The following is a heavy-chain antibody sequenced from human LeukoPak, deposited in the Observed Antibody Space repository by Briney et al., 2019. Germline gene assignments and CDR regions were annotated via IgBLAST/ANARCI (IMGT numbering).Heavy chain of an antibody. V-gene: IGHV3-23*01. CDR1: GFTFSNEA. CDR2: FSPGGGTT. CDR3: TKSRSGSSNWALQVFDN. D-gene: IGHD4-11*01. J-gene: IGHJ4*02. Sequence: GGSLRLSCAVSGFTFSNEAMGWVRQLRGGGLEGVSTFSPGGGTTYYAESMKGRFTISRDNSKSTLYLEMNSLRAEDTAVYYCTKSRSGSSNWALQVFDNWGQGALVTVSS.